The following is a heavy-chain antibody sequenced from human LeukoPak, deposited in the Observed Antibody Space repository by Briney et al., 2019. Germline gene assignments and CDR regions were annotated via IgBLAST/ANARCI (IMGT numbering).Heavy chain of an antibody. CDR1: GFTFSSYA. CDR2: ISYDGSNK. J-gene: IGHJ6*02. D-gene: IGHD5-12*01. V-gene: IGHV3-30-3*01. Sequence: PGGSLRLSCAASGFTFSSYAMHWVRQAPGKGLEWVAVISYDGSNKYYADSVKGRFTISRDNSKNTLYLQMNSLRAEDTAVYYCARDRVVATVYYYYYYGMDVWGQGTTVTVSS. CDR3: ARDRVVATVYYYYYYGMDV.